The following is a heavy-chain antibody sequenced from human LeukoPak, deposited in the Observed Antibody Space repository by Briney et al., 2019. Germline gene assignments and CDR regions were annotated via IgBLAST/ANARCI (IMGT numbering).Heavy chain of an antibody. V-gene: IGHV1-2*02. CDR2: INPNSGGT. J-gene: IGHJ6*03. CDR1: GYTFTGYY. Sequence: GASGKVSCKASGYTFTGYYMHWVRQAPGQGLGWIGWINPNSGGTNYAQTFQGRVTMTRDTSISTAYMELSRLRSEDTAVYYCARVAAEVVGVPGAIGFGWLRRDYYYMDVWGKGTTVTVSS. D-gene: IGHD2-2*02. CDR3: ARVAAEVVGVPGAIGFGWLRRDYYYMDV.